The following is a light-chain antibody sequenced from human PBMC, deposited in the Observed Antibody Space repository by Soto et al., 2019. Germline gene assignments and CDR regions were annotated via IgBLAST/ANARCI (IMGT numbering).Light chain of an antibody. CDR2: ATS. CDR1: QSVDSRY. V-gene: IGKV3-20*01. CDR3: QQYATAPYT. Sequence: DTALTQSPGTLSSSPGEGATLSCRASQSVDSRYLACYQQRPRQAPRLLISATSTSASGLPDRFSGSGSGTDFILTSSLLEAEYVALYYCQQYATAPYTFGRGTTLEF. J-gene: IGKJ2*01.